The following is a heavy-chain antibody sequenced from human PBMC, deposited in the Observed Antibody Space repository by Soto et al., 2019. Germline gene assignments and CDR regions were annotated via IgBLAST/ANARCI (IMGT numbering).Heavy chain of an antibody. CDR3: ARSPPLSAYCGGDCYSWWFDP. CDR2: INPSGGST. Sequence: ASVKVSCKASGYTFTSYNMLWVRQAPGQGLEWMGIINPSGGSTSYAQKFQGRVTMTRDTSTSTVYMELSSLRSEDTAVYYCARSPPLSAYCGGDCYSWWFDPWGQGTLVTV. V-gene: IGHV1-46*03. D-gene: IGHD2-21*02. CDR1: GYTFTSYN. J-gene: IGHJ5*02.